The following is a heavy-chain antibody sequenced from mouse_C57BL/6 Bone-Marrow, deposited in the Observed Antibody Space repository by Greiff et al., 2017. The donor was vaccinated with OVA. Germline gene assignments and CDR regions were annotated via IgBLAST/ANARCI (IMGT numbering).Heavy chain of an antibody. CDR3: ARGGYSFAD. D-gene: IGHD2-3*01. CDR1: GFSLTSYG. J-gene: IGHJ3*01. Sequence: QVQLQQSGPGLVQPSQSLSITCTVSGFSLTSYGVHWVRQSPGKGLEWLGVIWSGGSTDYNAAFISRLSISKDNSKSQVFFKMNSLQADDTAIYYCARGGYSFADWGQGTLVTVSA. CDR2: IWSGGST. V-gene: IGHV2-2*01.